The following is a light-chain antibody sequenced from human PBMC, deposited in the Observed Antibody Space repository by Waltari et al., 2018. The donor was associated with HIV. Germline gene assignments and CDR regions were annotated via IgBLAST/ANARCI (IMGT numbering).Light chain of an antibody. V-gene: IGLV1-44*01. CDR1: SSYIGRKT. CDR2: SNE. CDR3: AARDDSLNVWV. J-gene: IGLJ3*02. Sequence: QSVLTQPPSASGTPGQMVTISCSGGSSYIGRKTVDWYQQLPGTAPKLLIYSNEKRPPGSPDRFSGAKSCDSAALAIRGLQAEDEADYYCAARDDSLNVWVFGGGTKLTVL.